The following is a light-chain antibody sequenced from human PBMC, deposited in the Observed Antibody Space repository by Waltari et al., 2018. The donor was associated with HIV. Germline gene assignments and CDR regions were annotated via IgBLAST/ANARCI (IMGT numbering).Light chain of an antibody. CDR1: QSVSNN. CDR3: QQYNLWPLT. J-gene: IGKJ4*01. V-gene: IGKV3-15*01. CDR2: GAY. Sequence: EIVMTQSPATLSVSPGERATLSYRASQSVSNNLAWYQQKPGQAPRLLIYGAYTRATGIPARFSGSGSGTQFTLTISSLQSEDFAVYSCQQYNLWPLTFGGGTKVEIK.